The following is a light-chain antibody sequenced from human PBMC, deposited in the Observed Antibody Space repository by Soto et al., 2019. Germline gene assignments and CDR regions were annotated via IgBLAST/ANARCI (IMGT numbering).Light chain of an antibody. Sequence: QSALTQPRSVSGSPGQSVTISCTGTSGDVGGYNYVSWYQQHPGNAPKLMIYDVSKRPSGVPDRFSGSKSGNTASLTISGLQAEDEADYYCCSAAGSYTCPWVFVGGTKLTVL. CDR3: CSAAGSYTCPWV. J-gene: IGLJ3*02. CDR2: DVS. V-gene: IGLV2-11*01. CDR1: SGDVGGYNY.